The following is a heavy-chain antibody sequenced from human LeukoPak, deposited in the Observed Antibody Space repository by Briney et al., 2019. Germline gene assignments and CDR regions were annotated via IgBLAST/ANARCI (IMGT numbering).Heavy chain of an antibody. D-gene: IGHD2-2*01. CDR2: ISSDSNYI. J-gene: IGHJ3*02. CDR1: GFIVSSNY. CDR3: ASRYCTSTNCYAFDI. V-gene: IGHV3-21*01. Sequence: GGSLRLSCAASGFIVSSNYMSWVRRAPGKGLEWVSSISSDSNYIFYADSVQGRFTISRDNAENSLFLQMNSLRAEDTAVYYCASRYCTSTNCYAFDIRGQGTMVTVSS.